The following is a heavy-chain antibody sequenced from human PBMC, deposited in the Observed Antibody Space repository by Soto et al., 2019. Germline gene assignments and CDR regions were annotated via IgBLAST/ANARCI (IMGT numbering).Heavy chain of an antibody. J-gene: IGHJ4*02. Sequence: EVQLLESGGGLVQPGGSLRLSCAASGFTFSSYAMSWVRQAPGKGLEWGSAISGSGGSTYYADSVKGRFTISRDNSKNTLYLQMNSLRAEDTAVYYCAKQATYYDFWSGYFYFDYWGQGTLVTVSS. V-gene: IGHV3-23*01. CDR2: ISGSGGST. D-gene: IGHD3-3*01. CDR1: GFTFSSYA. CDR3: AKQATYYDFWSGYFYFDY.